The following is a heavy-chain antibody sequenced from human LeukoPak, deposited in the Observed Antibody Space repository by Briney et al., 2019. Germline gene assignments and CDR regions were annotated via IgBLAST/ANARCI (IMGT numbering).Heavy chain of an antibody. CDR3: ARGKYYYGSGNPWWFDP. V-gene: IGHV4-59*07. CDR2: IYYSGST. D-gene: IGHD3-10*01. CDR1: GGPISSYY. Sequence: PSDTLSLICTVWGGPISSYYWIWIRQPPGKGPEWIGYIYYSGSTNYNPSLKSRVTISVDTSKNQFSLKLSSVTAADTAVYYCARGKYYYGSGNPWWFDPWGQGTLVTVSS. J-gene: IGHJ5*02.